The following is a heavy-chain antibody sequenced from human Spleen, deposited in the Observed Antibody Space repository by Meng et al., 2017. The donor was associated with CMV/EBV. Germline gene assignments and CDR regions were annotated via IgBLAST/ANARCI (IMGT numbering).Heavy chain of an antibody. CDR2: INQDGSQK. Sequence: GESLKISCLASGFTFNHHWMTWVRQAPGKGLEWVANINQDGSQKNFLDSVKGRFTISRDNAKNSLFLQMNSLRAEDTAVYYCARVAAAGRGMDVWGPGTTVTVSS. D-gene: IGHD6-13*01. CDR3: ARVAAAGRGMDV. V-gene: IGHV3-7*03. CDR1: GFTFNHHW. J-gene: IGHJ6*02.